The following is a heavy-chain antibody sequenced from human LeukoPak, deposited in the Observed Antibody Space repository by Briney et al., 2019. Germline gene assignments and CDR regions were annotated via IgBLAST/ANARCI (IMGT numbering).Heavy chain of an antibody. V-gene: IGHV1-69*01. Sequence: GASVKVSCKASGGTFSSYAISWVRQAPGQGLEWMGGFIPILGTAHYAQRFKGRVTITAEESTSTAYMELSSLRSEDTAVYYCARGGYCSGGSCYPPKYGMDVWGQGTTVTVSS. CDR3: ARGGYCSGGSCYPPKYGMDV. CDR2: FIPILGTA. D-gene: IGHD2-15*01. CDR1: GGTFSSYA. J-gene: IGHJ6*02.